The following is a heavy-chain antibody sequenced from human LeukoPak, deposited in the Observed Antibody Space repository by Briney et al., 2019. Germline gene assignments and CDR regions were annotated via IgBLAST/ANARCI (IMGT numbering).Heavy chain of an antibody. CDR1: GGSISSYY. J-gene: IGHJ4*02. D-gene: IGHD3-22*01. CDR3: ARAIYDSSGYYRNFDY. Sequence: SETLSLTCTVSGGSISSYYWSWIRQSPGKGLEWIGYMHYSGNTKYNSSLKSRVTISLDTSKNQFSLNLSSVTAADTAVYYCARAIYDSSGYYRNFDYWGQGTLVTVSS. CDR2: MHYSGNT. V-gene: IGHV4-59*08.